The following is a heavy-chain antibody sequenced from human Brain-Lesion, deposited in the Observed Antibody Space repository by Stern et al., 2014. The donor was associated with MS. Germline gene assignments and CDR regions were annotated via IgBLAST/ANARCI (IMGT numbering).Heavy chain of an antibody. V-gene: IGHV3-21*01. J-gene: IGHJ6*02. CDR3: ARGYGDASYRGLDV. Sequence: EVHLVESGGGLVKRGGSLRLSCAASGFSLSPYSVSWVRQAPGKGLEWVSSISSTTTYIYYVDSVKGRFTLSRDNAKNSVFLQMNGLGADDTAVYYCARGYGDASYRGLDVWGQGTTVTVSS. CDR2: ISSTTTYI. CDR1: GFSLSPYS. D-gene: IGHD4-17*01.